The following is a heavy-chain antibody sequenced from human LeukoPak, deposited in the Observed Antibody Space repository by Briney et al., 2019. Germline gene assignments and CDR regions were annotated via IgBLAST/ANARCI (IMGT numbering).Heavy chain of an antibody. J-gene: IGHJ6*03. CDR2: INPNSGGT. D-gene: IGHD2-2*01. V-gene: IGHV1-2*02. CDR1: GYTFTGYY. Sequence: ASVKVSCKASGYTFTGYYMHWVRQAPGQGLEWMGWINPNSGGTNYAQKFQGRVTMTRDTSISTAYMELSRLRSDDTAMYYCARNGCSSTSCYLHYYYYYMDVWGKGTTVTVSS. CDR3: ARNGCSSTSCYLHYYYYYMDV.